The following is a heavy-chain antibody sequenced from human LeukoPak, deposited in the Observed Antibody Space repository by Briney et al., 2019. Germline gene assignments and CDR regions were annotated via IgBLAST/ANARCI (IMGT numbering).Heavy chain of an antibody. J-gene: IGHJ4*02. V-gene: IGHV3-74*03. CDR1: GFTFSSYW. Sequence: HAGGSLRLSCVASGFTFSSYWMHWVRQAPGKGLVWVSRINSDGSSTKCADSVKGRFTISRDNAKNTLYLQMNSLRAEDTAVYYCAALDHGHDYWGQGTLVTVSS. CDR2: INSDGSST. CDR3: AALDHGHDY.